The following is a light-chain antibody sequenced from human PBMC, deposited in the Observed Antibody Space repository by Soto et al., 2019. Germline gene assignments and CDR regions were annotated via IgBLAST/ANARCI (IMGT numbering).Light chain of an antibody. Sequence: SYELTQPPSVSVAPGQTARITCSGDQLGDQYACWYQQKPGQSPGLVIYQDSKRPSGIPERFSGSNSGNTATLTISGTQAMDEADYYCQAWDSSTGVFGTGTKGTVL. CDR2: QDS. J-gene: IGLJ1*01. V-gene: IGLV3-1*01. CDR3: QAWDSSTGV. CDR1: QLGDQY.